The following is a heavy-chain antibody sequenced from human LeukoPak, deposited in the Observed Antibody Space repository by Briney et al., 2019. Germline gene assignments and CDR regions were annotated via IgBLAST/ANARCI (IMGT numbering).Heavy chain of an antibody. V-gene: IGHV3-74*01. CDR1: GFTFSSSW. J-gene: IGHJ6*03. D-gene: IGHD1-26*01. CDR3: ARDPYSGGYGDYYYYYMDL. Sequence: GGSLRLSCAASGFTFSSSWMHWVRQAPGKGLVWVSRINSDGSNTSYAASVKGRFTISRDNAKNTLYLQMNSLRAEDTAVYYCARDPYSGGYGDYYYYYMDLWGQGTTVTISS. CDR2: INSDGSNT.